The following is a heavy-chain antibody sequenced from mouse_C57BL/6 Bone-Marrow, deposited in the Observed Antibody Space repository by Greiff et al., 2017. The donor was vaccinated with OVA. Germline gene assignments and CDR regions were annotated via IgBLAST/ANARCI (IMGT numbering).Heavy chain of an antibody. Sequence: DVMLVESGGDLVKPGGSLKLSCAASGFTFSSYGMSWVRQTPDKRLEWVATISSGGSYTYYPDSVKGRFTISRDNAKNTLYLQMSSLKSEDTAMYYCARGELGRWYFDVWGTGTTVTVSS. V-gene: IGHV5-6*02. J-gene: IGHJ1*03. D-gene: IGHD4-1*01. CDR1: GFTFSSYG. CDR2: ISSGGSYT. CDR3: ARGELGRWYFDV.